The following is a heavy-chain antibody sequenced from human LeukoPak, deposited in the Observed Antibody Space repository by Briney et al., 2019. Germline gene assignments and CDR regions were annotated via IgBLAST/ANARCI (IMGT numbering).Heavy chain of an antibody. CDR1: GGSISSYY. CDR3: ARQPAATAAFDI. J-gene: IGHJ3*02. Sequence: PSETLSLTCTVSGGSISSYYWSWIRQPPGKGLEWIAYVHNNGETKHNPSLKSRDTISVDTPNNRISLRLSPVTAADTAMYYCARQPAATAAFDIWGLGTMVTVSS. D-gene: IGHD5-18*01. V-gene: IGHV4-59*08. CDR2: VHNNGET.